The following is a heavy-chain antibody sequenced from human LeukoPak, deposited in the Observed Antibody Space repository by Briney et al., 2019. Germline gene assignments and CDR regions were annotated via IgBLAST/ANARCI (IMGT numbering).Heavy chain of an antibody. CDR2: IIPILGIA. Sequence: GASVKVSCKASGGTFSSYAISWVRQAPGQGLEWMGRIIPILGIANYAQKFQGRVTITADKSTSTAYMELSSLRSEDRAVYYCARDDGPYYYGSGSYYLDYWGQGTLVTVSS. V-gene: IGHV1-69*04. CDR1: GGTFSSYA. CDR3: ARDDGPYYYGSGSYYLDY. D-gene: IGHD3-10*01. J-gene: IGHJ4*02.